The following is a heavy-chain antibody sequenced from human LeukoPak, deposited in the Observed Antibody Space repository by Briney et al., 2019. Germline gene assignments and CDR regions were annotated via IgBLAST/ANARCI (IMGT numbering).Heavy chain of an antibody. Sequence: ASVKVSCKASGYSFTVYYVHWVRQAPGQGLEWMGWINPDSGGTNFAQNFQGRVTMTRDTSSSTAYMEVRRLTSDDTAVYYCARDAISRGIIDYWGQGTLVTVSS. CDR2: INPDSGGT. J-gene: IGHJ4*02. CDR1: GYSFTVYY. D-gene: IGHD3-10*01. V-gene: IGHV1-2*02. CDR3: ARDAISRGIIDY.